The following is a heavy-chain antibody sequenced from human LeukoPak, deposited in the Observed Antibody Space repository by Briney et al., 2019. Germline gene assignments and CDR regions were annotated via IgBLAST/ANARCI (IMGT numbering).Heavy chain of an antibody. CDR1: GFTFSSYA. J-gene: IGHJ4*02. Sequence: GGSLRLSCAASGFTFSSYAMSWVRQAPGKGLEWVSAISGSGGSTYYADSVKGRFTVSRDNSKNTLYLQMNSLRAEDTAVYYCAKALYLYGYFDYWGQGTLVTVSS. V-gene: IGHV3-23*01. CDR3: AKALYLYGYFDY. D-gene: IGHD2-2*02. CDR2: ISGSGGST.